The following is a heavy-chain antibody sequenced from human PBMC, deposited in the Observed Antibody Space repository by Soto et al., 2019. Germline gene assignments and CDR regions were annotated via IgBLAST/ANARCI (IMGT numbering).Heavy chain of an antibody. D-gene: IGHD6-13*01. CDR2: IYPGDSDT. CDR1: GYSFSSYW. Sequence: GESLKISCKGSGYSFSSYWINWVRQMPGKGLEWMGIIYPGDSDTRYSPSFQGQVTISADKSISTAYLQWRSLKASDTAMYYCARHHGSPGSYFGMDVWGQGTTVTVSS. J-gene: IGHJ6*02. V-gene: IGHV5-51*01. CDR3: ARHHGSPGSYFGMDV.